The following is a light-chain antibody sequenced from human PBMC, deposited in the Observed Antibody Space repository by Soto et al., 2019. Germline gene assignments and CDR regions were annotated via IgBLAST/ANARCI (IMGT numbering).Light chain of an antibody. CDR1: SSDVGAYYY. Sequence: QSALTQPASVSGSPGQAFTISCTGSSSDVGAYYYVHWYQQQPGKAPKLLMYDNDNRPSGVPYRFSGSRSGTTASLTISGLQAEDEADYHCMSYESSRSVGVFGGGTKLTVL. V-gene: IGLV2-14*01. CDR2: DND. CDR3: MSYESSRSVGV. J-gene: IGLJ3*02.